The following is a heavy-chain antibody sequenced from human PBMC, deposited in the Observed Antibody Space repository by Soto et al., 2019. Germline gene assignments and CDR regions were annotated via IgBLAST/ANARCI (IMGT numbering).Heavy chain of an antibody. CDR1: GGTFSSYA. CDR2: IIPIFGTA. CDR3: ARVTGRGYYEFLTGRPPPHYHYGMDV. J-gene: IGHJ6*02. Sequence: SVKVSCKASGGTFSSYAISWVRQAPGQGLEWMGGIIPIFGTANYAQKFQGRGTITADESTGTAQMELSSLRSEDTAVYYWARVTGRGYYEFLTGRPPPHYHYGMDVWGQGTTVTVSS. D-gene: IGHD3-9*01. V-gene: IGHV1-69*13.